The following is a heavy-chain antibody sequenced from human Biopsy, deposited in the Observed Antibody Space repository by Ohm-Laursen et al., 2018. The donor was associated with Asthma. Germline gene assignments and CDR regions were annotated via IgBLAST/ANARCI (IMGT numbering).Heavy chain of an antibody. CDR3: VRHQYSSSWSTFDY. V-gene: IGHV4-39*01. D-gene: IGHD3-22*01. Sequence: SETLSPTCTVSGGSITSSSYYWGWIRQPPGKGMEWIGSMYLSGSPYYHPSLKSRTTISVDTSKNQLSLKMISVTAADTAVYFCVRHQYSSSWSTFDYWGQGALVTVSS. J-gene: IGHJ4*02. CDR2: MYLSGSP. CDR1: GGSITSSSYY.